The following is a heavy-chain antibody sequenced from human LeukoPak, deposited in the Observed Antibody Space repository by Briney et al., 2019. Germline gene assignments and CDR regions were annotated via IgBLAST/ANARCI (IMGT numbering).Heavy chain of an antibody. Sequence: SETLSLTCAVYGGPFSGYYWRWIRQPPGKGLEWIGEINHSGSTNYNPSLKSRVTISVDTSKNQFPLKLSSVTAADTAVYYCARTRVLTNQNWVYRYYFDYWGQGTLVTVSS. J-gene: IGHJ4*02. D-gene: IGHD4/OR15-4a*01. CDR3: ARTRVLTNQNWVYRYYFDY. CDR1: GGPFSGYY. CDR2: INHSGST. V-gene: IGHV4-34*01.